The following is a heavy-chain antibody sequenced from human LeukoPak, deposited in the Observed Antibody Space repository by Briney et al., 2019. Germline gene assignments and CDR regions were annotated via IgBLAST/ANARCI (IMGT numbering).Heavy chain of an antibody. CDR3: ARENLPRYGDQDWVY. Sequence: GGSLRLSCAASGFTFSSYGMHWVRQAPGKGLEWVAVISYDGSNKYYADSVKGRFTISRDNSKNTLYLQMNSLRAEDTAVYYCARENLPRYGDQDWVYWGQGTLVTVSS. D-gene: IGHD4-17*01. CDR1: GFTFSSYG. CDR2: ISYDGSNK. V-gene: IGHV3-30*03. J-gene: IGHJ4*02.